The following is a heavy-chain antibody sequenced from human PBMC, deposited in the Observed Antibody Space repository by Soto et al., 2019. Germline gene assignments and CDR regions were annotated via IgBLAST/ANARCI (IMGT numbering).Heavy chain of an antibody. J-gene: IGHJ6*02. CDR2: ISSSGSYI. Sequence: EVQLVESGGGLVKSGGSLRLSCAASGFTFSTYSMNWVRQAPGKGLEWVSSISSSGSYIYYADSVKGRFTISRDNAKNSLYLQMNSLRAEDTAVYYCARYDSSGYYWPYYYYGMDLWGQGTTVTVSS. V-gene: IGHV3-21*01. CDR1: GFTFSTYS. CDR3: ARYDSSGYYWPYYYYGMDL. D-gene: IGHD3-22*01.